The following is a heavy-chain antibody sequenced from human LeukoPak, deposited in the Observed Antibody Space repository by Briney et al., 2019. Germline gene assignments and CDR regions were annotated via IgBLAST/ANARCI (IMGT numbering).Heavy chain of an antibody. CDR3: ARDLSQDFLSGYLDAFDL. V-gene: IGHV3-48*01. CDR2: IGSSSSTI. CDR1: GFTFGKYS. Sequence: GGSLRLSCETSGFTFGKYSMNWVRQAPGKGLEWVSYIGSSSSTIHYADSVKGRFTFSRDNAKNSLYLQMNSLTAEDTAVYYCARDLSQDFLSGYLDAFDLWGQGTVVTVSS. D-gene: IGHD3-3*01. J-gene: IGHJ3*01.